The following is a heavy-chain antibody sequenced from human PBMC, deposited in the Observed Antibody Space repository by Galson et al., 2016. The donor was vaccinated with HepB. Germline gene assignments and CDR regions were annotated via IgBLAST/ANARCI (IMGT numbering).Heavy chain of an antibody. V-gene: IGHV3-30*04. D-gene: IGHD1-26*01. CDR1: GFSFNTYS. CDR2: ITSAGDKP. J-gene: IGHJ4*02. Sequence: SLRLSCAASGFSFNTYSMHWVRQAPGKGLAWVAAITSAGDKPYYTDSVRGRFTISRDNSNNKMYLQMNSLRPEDTSVYYCARDARGRGSGSYSAFDYWGQGTLLAVSS. CDR3: ARDARGRGSGSYSAFDY.